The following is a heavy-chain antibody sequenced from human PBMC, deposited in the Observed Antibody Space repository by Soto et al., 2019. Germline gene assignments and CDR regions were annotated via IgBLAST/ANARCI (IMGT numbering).Heavy chain of an antibody. Sequence: SETLSLTCTVSGGSISSSSYYWGWIRQPPGKGLEWIGSIYYSGSTYYNPSLKSRVTISVDTSKNQFSLKLSSVTAADTAVYYCARLMITFGGVRYFDYWGQGTLVTVS. CDR1: GGSISSSSYY. D-gene: IGHD3-16*01. V-gene: IGHV4-39*01. CDR3: ARLMITFGGVRYFDY. J-gene: IGHJ4*02. CDR2: IYYSGST.